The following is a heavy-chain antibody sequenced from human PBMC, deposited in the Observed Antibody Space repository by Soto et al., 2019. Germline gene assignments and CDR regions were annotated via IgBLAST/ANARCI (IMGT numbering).Heavy chain of an antibody. CDR2: ISSSSSYI. J-gene: IGHJ5*02. Sequence: GGSLRLSCAASGFTFSSYSMNWVLQAPWKGLEWVSSISSSSSYIYYADSVKGRFTISRDNAKNSLYLQMNSLRAEDTAVYYCARDLESPILTGYYMSWGQGTLVTVSS. CDR3: ARDLESPILTGYYMS. CDR1: GFTFSSYS. D-gene: IGHD3-9*01. V-gene: IGHV3-21*01.